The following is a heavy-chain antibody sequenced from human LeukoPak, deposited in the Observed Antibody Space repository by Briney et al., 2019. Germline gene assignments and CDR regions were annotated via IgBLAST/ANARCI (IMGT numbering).Heavy chain of an antibody. Sequence: PGGSLRLSCAASGFTFSSYSMSWVRQAPGKGLEWVSSISGSGGRIDYADSVKVRFTISRDNSKNTLSLQMNSLTAEDTAVYYCAKNPRLEGWIYFDSWGQGILVTVSS. CDR3: AKNPRLEGWIYFDS. V-gene: IGHV3-23*01. CDR1: GFTFSSYS. D-gene: IGHD1-1*01. CDR2: ISGSGGRI. J-gene: IGHJ4*02.